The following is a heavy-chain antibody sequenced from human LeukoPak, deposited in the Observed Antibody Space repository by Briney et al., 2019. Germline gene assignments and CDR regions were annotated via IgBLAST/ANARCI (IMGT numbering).Heavy chain of an antibody. CDR1: GFTFSSSA. D-gene: IGHD1-26*01. CDR2: ISDNSGST. Sequence: QTGGSLRLSCAASGFTFSSSAMSWVRQAPGKGLEWVSAISDNSGSTLSADSVKGRFTISRDNSKNTLYLQMNSLRAEDTAVYYCAKRGYSGSSIPTGDYWGQGTLVTVSS. J-gene: IGHJ4*02. CDR3: AKRGYSGSSIPTGDY. V-gene: IGHV3-23*01.